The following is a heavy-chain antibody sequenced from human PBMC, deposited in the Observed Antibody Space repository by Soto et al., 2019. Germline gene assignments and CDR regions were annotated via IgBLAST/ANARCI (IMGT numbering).Heavy chain of an antibody. CDR3: EKGSASTYYFDS. V-gene: IGHV3-23*01. D-gene: IGHD6-19*01. J-gene: IGHJ4*02. CDR1: GVTFSTYA. CDR2: ISRSGGST. Sequence: EVQLLESGGGLVQPGGSLRLSCAASGVTFSTYAMSWVRQAPGKGLEWVSAISRSGGSTYYADSVKGRFTVSRDNPENMLYLQMNSLRAEETAVYFCEKGSASTYYFDSWGQGTLVTVSS.